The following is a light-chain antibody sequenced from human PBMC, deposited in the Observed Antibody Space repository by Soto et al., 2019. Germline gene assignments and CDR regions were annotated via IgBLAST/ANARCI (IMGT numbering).Light chain of an antibody. J-gene: IGKJ2*01. CDR2: GAS. CDR1: QSVISSS. V-gene: IGKV3-20*01. Sequence: EIVLTQSPGALSLSPGERANLSCRASQSVISSSLAWYQPKPGQAPRHLIYGASSRSTGIQDRLSGSGSGTDFPITVSRLEPEDLAVCYCQQYGSSPYTFGQGTKLVIK. CDR3: QQYGSSPYT.